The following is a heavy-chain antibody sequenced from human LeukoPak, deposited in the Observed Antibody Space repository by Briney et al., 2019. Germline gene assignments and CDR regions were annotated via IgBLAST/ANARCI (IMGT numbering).Heavy chain of an antibody. CDR3: ARDGENYDSSGYYYAFDI. CDR1: GGSISSSSYY. Sequence: PSETLSLTCTVSGGSISSSSYYWGWIRQPPGKGLEWIGSIYYSGSTYYNPSLKSRVTISVDTSKNQFSLKLSSVTAADTAVYYCARDGENYDSSGYYYAFDIWGQGTMVTVSS. V-gene: IGHV4-39*07. CDR2: IYYSGST. D-gene: IGHD3-22*01. J-gene: IGHJ3*02.